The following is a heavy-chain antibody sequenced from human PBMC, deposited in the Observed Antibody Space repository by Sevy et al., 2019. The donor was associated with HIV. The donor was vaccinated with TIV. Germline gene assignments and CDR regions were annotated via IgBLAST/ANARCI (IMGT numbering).Heavy chain of an antibody. CDR3: ARRGYYDSSGYFDY. J-gene: IGHJ4*02. D-gene: IGHD3-22*01. V-gene: IGHV3-11*04. Sequence: GGCLRLSCAASGFSFSDYYMTWIRQAPGKGLEWFSYISSSGSAIYYADSVKGRFTISRDNAKNSLYLQMSSLRAEDTAVYYCARRGYYDSSGYFDYWGQGTLVTVSS. CDR2: ISSSGSAI. CDR1: GFSFSDYY.